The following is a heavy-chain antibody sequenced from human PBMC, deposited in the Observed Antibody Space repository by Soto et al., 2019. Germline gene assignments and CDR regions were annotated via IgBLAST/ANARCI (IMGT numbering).Heavy chain of an antibody. Sequence: EVHLVESGGGLVQPGGSLRLSCAASGFTFSDRYMDWVRQAPGKGLEWVGRSRNKANSYTTEYAASVKGRFTISRDESKNSLYLQMDSLKTKDTAVYYCTRGTATGRDFDYWGQGTLVTVSS. CDR1: GFTFSDRY. J-gene: IGHJ4*02. CDR3: TRGTATGRDFDY. D-gene: IGHD2-21*02. CDR2: SRNKANSYTT. V-gene: IGHV3-72*01.